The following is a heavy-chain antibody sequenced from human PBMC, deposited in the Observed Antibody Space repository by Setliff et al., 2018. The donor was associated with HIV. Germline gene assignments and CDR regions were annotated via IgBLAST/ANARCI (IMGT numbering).Heavy chain of an antibody. CDR3: ARVVSRREDRGTWMKLWLAPYYMDV. D-gene: IGHD3-10*01. J-gene: IGHJ6*03. Sequence: TLSLTCAVSGGSITNKYWSWIRQPPGKGLEWLGYVSSSGTTNYTPSLESRLTISVDTSKNQVSLRLSSLTAADTAVYFCARVVSRREDRGTWMKLWLAPYYMDVWGKGTTVTGLL. CDR2: VSSSGTT. V-gene: IGHV4-59*01. CDR1: GGSITNKY.